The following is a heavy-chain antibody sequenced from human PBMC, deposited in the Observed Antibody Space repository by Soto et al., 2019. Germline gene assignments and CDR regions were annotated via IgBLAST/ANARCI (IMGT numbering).Heavy chain of an antibody. D-gene: IGHD3-22*01. V-gene: IGHV4-59*12. Sequence: PSETLSLTCSVSNGSISGFYWTWIRQPPGKILEWIGYIHYSGRTDYNPSLTSRATMSVDTSKNQFSLNLKSITAADTAVYYCAKPLSPFSSSYIDYWAQRTLVTVSS. CDR3: AKPLSPFSSSYIDY. CDR1: NGSISGFY. CDR2: IHYSGRT. J-gene: IGHJ4*02.